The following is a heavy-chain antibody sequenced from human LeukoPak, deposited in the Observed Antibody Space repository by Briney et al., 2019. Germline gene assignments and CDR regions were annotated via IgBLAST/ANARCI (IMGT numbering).Heavy chain of an antibody. CDR3: ARRYDSSGYYPLDYFDH. Sequence: GESLKISCPGSGYRFNNYGIVWVRQTPGEGLQWMGIIFPGDSETRYSPSFEGQVTFSADKSNTTAYLHWSSLKASDTAMYYCARRYDSSGYYPLDYFDHWGQGSLVTVSS. J-gene: IGHJ4*02. V-gene: IGHV5-51*01. CDR2: IFPGDSET. D-gene: IGHD3-22*01. CDR1: GYRFNNYG.